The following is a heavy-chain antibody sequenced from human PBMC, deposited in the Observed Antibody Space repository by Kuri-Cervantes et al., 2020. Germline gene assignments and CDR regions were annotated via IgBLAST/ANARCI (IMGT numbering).Heavy chain of an antibody. CDR2: ISWNSGSI. V-gene: IGHV3-9*01. CDR1: GFIFDDYA. Sequence: SLKISCAASGFIFDDYAMHWVRQAPGKGLEWVSGISWNSGSIGYAGSVKGRFTISRDNAKNSLYLRMNSLRAEDTAVYYCARDPFRYCSGGSCYLHYFDYWGQGTLVTVSS. D-gene: IGHD2-15*01. J-gene: IGHJ4*02. CDR3: ARDPFRYCSGGSCYLHYFDY.